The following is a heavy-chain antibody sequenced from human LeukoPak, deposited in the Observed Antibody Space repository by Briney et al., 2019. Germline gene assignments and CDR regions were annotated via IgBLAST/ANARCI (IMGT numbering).Heavy chain of an antibody. CDR1: GYTFSDFY. D-gene: IGHD2-8*01. Sequence: GASVKVSCKASGYTFSDFYIRWVRQAPGQGLEWMGWINPKSGGTKYAQKFQGRVTMTRDTSSSIVYMDLTTLRSDDTAVYYCARVAVMGNFRMDVWGKGTTVTVSS. CDR2: INPKSGGT. V-gene: IGHV1-2*02. J-gene: IGHJ6*03. CDR3: ARVAVMGNFRMDV.